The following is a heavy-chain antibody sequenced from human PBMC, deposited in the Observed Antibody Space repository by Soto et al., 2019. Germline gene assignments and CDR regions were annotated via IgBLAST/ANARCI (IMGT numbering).Heavy chain of an antibody. CDR3: ARDGYDGSGSPYPAY. J-gene: IGHJ4*02. Sequence: PSETLSLTCTVSGGSMSEYFWSWIRQSPGKGLEWIGYSYYLGSTDYNPSLKSRVTISVDTSKRQFSLRLTSVTAADTAVYYCARDGYDGSGSPYPAYWGPGTQVTVS. V-gene: IGHV4-59*01. CDR2: SYYLGST. D-gene: IGHD3-10*01. CDR1: GGSMSEYF.